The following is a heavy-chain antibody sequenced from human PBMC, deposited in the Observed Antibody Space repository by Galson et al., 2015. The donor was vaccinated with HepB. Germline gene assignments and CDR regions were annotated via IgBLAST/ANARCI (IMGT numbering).Heavy chain of an antibody. D-gene: IGHD1-7*01. Sequence: SLRLSCAASGFTFSNAWMSWVRQAPGKGLEWVGRIKSKTDGGTTDYAAPVKGRFTISRDDSKNTLYLQMNNLKTEDTAVYYCTTGITGTIYATTYYYYYGMGVWGQGTTVTVSS. CDR2: IKSKTDGGTT. CDR1: GFTFSNAW. J-gene: IGHJ6*02. V-gene: IGHV3-15*01. CDR3: TTGITGTIYATTYYYYYGMGV.